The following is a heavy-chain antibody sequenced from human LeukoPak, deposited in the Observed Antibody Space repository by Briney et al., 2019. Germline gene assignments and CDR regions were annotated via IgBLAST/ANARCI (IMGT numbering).Heavy chain of an antibody. D-gene: IGHD6-19*01. Sequence: GGSLRLSCAASGFAFSTYGMQWVRRAPGKGLEWVAVVSYDGKVKHYTDSVKGRFTISRDNSRNTLYLQMNSLGTEDTALYYCAKEIHPRSSNGWPFDYWGQGTLVTVSS. CDR3: AKEIHPRSSNGWPFDY. V-gene: IGHV3-30*18. J-gene: IGHJ4*02. CDR2: VSYDGKVK. CDR1: GFAFSTYG.